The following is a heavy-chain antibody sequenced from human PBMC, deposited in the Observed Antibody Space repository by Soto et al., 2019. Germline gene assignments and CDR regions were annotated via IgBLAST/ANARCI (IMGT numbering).Heavy chain of an antibody. CDR2: IYYSGST. CDR3: ARDVASTGYFDY. CDR1: GGSISSYY. J-gene: IGHJ4*02. V-gene: IGHV4-59*01. Sequence: SETLSLTCTVSGGSISSYYWSWIRQPPGKGLEWIGYIYYSGSTNYNPSLKSRVTISVDTSKNQFSLKLSSVTAADTAAYYCARDVASTGYFDYWGQGTLVTVSS. D-gene: IGHD2-15*01.